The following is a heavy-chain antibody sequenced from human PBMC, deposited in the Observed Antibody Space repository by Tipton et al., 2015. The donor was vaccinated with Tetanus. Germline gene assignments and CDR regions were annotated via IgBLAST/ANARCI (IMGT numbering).Heavy chain of an antibody. D-gene: IGHD6-13*01. CDR2: ISAYNGNT. V-gene: IGHV1-18*01. J-gene: IGHJ6*02. CDR1: GYTFTSYG. CDR3: ARAVNSSSWYYGGYYYYYGMDV. Sequence: QLVQSGAEVKKPGASVKVSCKASGYTFTSYGISWVRQAPGQGLEWMGWISAYNGNTNYAQKLQGRVTMTTDTSTSTAYMELRSLRSDDTAVYYCARAVNSSSWYYGGYYYYYGMDVWGQGTTVTVSS.